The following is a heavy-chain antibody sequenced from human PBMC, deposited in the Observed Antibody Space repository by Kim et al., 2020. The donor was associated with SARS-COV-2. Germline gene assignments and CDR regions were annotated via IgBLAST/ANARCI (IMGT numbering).Heavy chain of an antibody. D-gene: IGHD6-13*01. CDR1: GFTFSRYP. CDR2: ISPTGGST. V-gene: IGHV3-23*01. CDR3: AKRAAAGKVGYYFDY. J-gene: IGHJ4*02. Sequence: GGSLRLSCAASGFTFSRYPMIWVRQAPGKGLEWVSAISPTGGSTAYTDSVKGRFTISRDNSKSTLYLQMNSLRAEDTAVYYCAKRAAAGKVGYYFDYWGRGTLVTVSS.